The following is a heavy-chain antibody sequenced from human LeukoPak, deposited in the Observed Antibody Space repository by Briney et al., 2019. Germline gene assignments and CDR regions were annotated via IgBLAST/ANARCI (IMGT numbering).Heavy chain of an antibody. CDR3: AREYSSSWYYFDC. V-gene: IGHV3-30-3*01. D-gene: IGHD6-13*01. J-gene: IGHJ4*02. CDR2: ISYDGSNK. Sequence: GGSLRLSCAASGFTFSSYAMHWVRQAPGKGLEWVAVISYDGSNKYYADSVKGRFTISRDNSKNTLYLQMNSLRAEDTAVYYCAREYSSSWYYFDCWGQGTLVTVSS. CDR1: GFTFSSYA.